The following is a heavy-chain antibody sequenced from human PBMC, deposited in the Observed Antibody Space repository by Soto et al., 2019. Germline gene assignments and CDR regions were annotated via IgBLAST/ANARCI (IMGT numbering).Heavy chain of an antibody. J-gene: IGHJ4*02. Sequence: SGPTLVNPTQTLTLTCTFSGFSLSSKGMRVSWNRQPPGKALEWLARIYWDDDKFYSPSLRTGLAFSKGTSKSQVVLTMTNVDPMDTAIYSCARSPGGFTVATYFFHYWLQGTPVTVS. V-gene: IGHV2-70*04. D-gene: IGHD3-16*01. CDR1: GFSLSSKGMR. CDR3: ARSPGGFTVATYFFHY. CDR2: IYWDDDK.